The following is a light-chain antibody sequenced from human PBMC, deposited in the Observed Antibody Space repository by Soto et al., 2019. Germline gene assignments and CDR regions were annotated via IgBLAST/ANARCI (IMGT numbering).Light chain of an antibody. CDR2: GAS. Sequence: EIVMTQSPATLSVSPGERATLSCRASQSVSSYLAWYQQKPGQAPRLLIYGASNRATGIPDRFSGSGSGTEFILTISRLESEDFAVYYCQQYGNWPQTFGQGTKVDI. J-gene: IGKJ1*01. V-gene: IGKV3D-15*01. CDR3: QQYGNWPQT. CDR1: QSVSSY.